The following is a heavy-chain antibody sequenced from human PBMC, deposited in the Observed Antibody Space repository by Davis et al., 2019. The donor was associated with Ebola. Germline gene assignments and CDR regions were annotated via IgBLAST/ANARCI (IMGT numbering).Heavy chain of an antibody. Sequence: ASVKVSCKASGYTFTSYGISWVRQAPGQGLEWMGWISAYNGNTNYAQKLQGRVTMTTDTSTSTAYMELRSLRSDDTAVYYCARVDSSSFYPYYFDYWGQRTLVTVSS. D-gene: IGHD6-6*01. CDR2: ISAYNGNT. V-gene: IGHV1-18*01. J-gene: IGHJ4*02. CDR1: GYTFTSYG. CDR3: ARVDSSSFYPYYFDY.